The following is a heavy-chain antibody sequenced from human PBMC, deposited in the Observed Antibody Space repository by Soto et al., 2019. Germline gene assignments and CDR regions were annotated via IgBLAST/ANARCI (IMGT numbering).Heavy chain of an antibody. J-gene: IGHJ4*02. Sequence: QVQLQESGPGLVKPSQILSLTCTVSGGSISSGGYYWSWIRQHPGKGLEWIGYIYYSGSTYYNPSLKSRVSISVDTSKNQFSLKLSSVTAADTAVYYCAREWRDYYFDYWGQGTLVTVSS. CDR3: AREWRDYYFDY. CDR2: IYYSGST. CDR1: GGSISSGGYY. V-gene: IGHV4-31*03.